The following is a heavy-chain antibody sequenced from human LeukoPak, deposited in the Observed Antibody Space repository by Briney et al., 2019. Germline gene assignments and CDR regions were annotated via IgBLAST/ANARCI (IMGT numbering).Heavy chain of an antibody. Sequence: SETLSLTCAVYGVSFSGYYWSWIRQPPGKGLEWIGEINHSGSTNYNPSLKSRVTISVDTSKNQLSLKLSSVTAADTAVYYCARGYCSGGSCYSPPGYYFDYWGQGTLVTVSS. V-gene: IGHV4-34*01. CDR3: ARGYCSGGSCYSPPGYYFDY. CDR1: GVSFSGYY. J-gene: IGHJ4*02. D-gene: IGHD2-15*01. CDR2: INHSGST.